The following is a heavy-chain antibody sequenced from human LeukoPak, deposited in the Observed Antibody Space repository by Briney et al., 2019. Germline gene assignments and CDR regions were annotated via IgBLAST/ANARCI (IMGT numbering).Heavy chain of an antibody. J-gene: IGHJ4*02. CDR2: IYYSGST. Sequence: SETLSLTCSVSGGSINSYFWSWIRQPLGKGLEWIGYIYYSGSTNYNPSLESRVTISVDTSKNQFSLKLSSVTASDTAVYYCARLPYSSGWYVYWGQGILVTVSS. D-gene: IGHD6-19*01. CDR1: GGSINSYF. CDR3: ARLPYSSGWYVY. V-gene: IGHV4-59*01.